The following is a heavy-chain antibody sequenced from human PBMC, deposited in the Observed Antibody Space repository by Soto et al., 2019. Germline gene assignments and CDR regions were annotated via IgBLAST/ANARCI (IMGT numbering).Heavy chain of an antibody. CDR2: IIPIFGIA. J-gene: IGHJ6*02. CDR3: AREDRDRETGLVPAAIDGMDV. V-gene: IGHV1-69*08. D-gene: IGHD2-2*01. Sequence: QVQLVQSGAEVKKPGSSVKVSCKASGGTFSRYSITWVRQAPGHGLEWIGRIIPIFGIASYAQKFQGRVTSTADEAPSTADMELSSLRSDDTAVYYCAREDRDRETGLVPAAIDGMDVWGQGTTVTVSS. CDR1: GGTFSRYS.